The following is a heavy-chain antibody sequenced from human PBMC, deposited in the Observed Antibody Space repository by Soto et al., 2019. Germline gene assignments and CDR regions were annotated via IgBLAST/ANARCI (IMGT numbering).Heavy chain of an antibody. CDR3: ASTYRYYHDSRSHDAFDI. CDR2: ISSSGSTI. CDR1: GFTFSDYY. Sequence: GGSLRLSCASSGFTFSDYYRSWIRQAPGKGLEWVSYISSSGSTIYYADSVKGRFTIPRDNAKNSLYLQMNSLRAEDTAVYYCASTYRYYHDSRSHDAFDIWGQGTM. D-gene: IGHD3-22*01. V-gene: IGHV3-11*01. J-gene: IGHJ3*02.